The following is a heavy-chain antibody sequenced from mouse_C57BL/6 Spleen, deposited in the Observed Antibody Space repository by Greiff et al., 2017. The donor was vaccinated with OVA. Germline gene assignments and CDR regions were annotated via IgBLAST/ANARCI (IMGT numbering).Heavy chain of an antibody. D-gene: IGHD2-3*01. J-gene: IGHJ4*01. CDR1: GYSFTGYF. CDR3: ARRERDGYYAMDY. Sequence: EVMLVESGPELVKPGDSVKISCKASGYSFTGYFMNWVMQSHGKSLEWIGRINPYNGDTFYNQKFKGKATLTVDKSSSTAHMELRSLTSEDSAVYYCARRERDGYYAMDYWGQGTSVTVSS. V-gene: IGHV1-20*01. CDR2: INPYNGDT.